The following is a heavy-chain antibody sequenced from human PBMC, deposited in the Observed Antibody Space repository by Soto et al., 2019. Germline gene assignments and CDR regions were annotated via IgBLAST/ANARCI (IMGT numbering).Heavy chain of an antibody. D-gene: IGHD1-20*01. CDR2: IKIDADGVAR. Sequence: GGSLRRCCAVSGFTVSNALMSWVRQAPGKGLEWVGRIKIDADGVARDYTAPVKGRFIVSRDDSKNTLYLQMNGLKTEGTAVYYCTTDRRITLAQFDYWGQGTLVTVSS. J-gene: IGHJ4*02. V-gene: IGHV3-15*01. CDR3: TTDRRITLAQFDY. CDR1: GFTVSNAL.